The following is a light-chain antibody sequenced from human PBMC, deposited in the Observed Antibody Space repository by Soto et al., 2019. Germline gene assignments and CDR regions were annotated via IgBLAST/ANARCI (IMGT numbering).Light chain of an antibody. CDR2: EVN. Sequence: QSALTQPPSASGSPGQSVTISCTGTGSDIGGYNFVSWYQQHPGKVPKLIIYEVNKRPSGVPDRFSGSKSGNTASLTVSGLQADDEPDYYCSSYAGTNNRYVFGTGTKLTVL. CDR1: GSDIGGYNF. J-gene: IGLJ1*01. CDR3: SSYAGTNNRYV. V-gene: IGLV2-8*01.